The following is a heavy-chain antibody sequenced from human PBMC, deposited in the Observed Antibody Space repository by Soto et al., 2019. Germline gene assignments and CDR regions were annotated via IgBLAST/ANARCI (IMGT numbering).Heavy chain of an antibody. CDR3: ASSGHQGDFDY. CDR2: INHSGST. D-gene: IGHD1-26*01. Sequence: SDTLSLTCAVYGGCFRGSYWSWIRQPPGKGLEWIGEINHSGSTNYNPSLKSRVTISVDTSKNQFSLKLSSVTAADTAVYYCASSGHQGDFDYWGQGTLVTVSS. V-gene: IGHV4-34*01. J-gene: IGHJ4*02. CDR1: GGCFRGSY.